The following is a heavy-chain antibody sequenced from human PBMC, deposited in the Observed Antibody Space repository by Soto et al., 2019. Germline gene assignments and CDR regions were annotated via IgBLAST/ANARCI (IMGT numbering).Heavy chain of an antibody. V-gene: IGHV4-39*01. CDR2: IYYSGST. J-gene: IGHJ5*02. Sequence: QLQLQESGPGLVKPSETLSLTCSVSGGSISSSSYFWGWIRQPPGRGLEWIGRIYYSGSTYYNPSCNSRVPVSVVTPHNQFSLRLSSVTAADTAGYYCAGHPGDFWFDPWGQGTLVTVSS. CDR3: AGHPGDFWFDP. D-gene: IGHD4-17*01. CDR1: GGSISSSSYF.